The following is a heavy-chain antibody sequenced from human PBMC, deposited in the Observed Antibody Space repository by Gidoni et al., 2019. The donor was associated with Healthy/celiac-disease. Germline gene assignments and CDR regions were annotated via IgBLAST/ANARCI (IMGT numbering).Heavy chain of an antibody. Sequence: QVQLVQSGAEVKKPGASVKVSCKASGYTFPSYGISWVRQAPGQGLEWMGWISAYNGNTNYAQKLQGRVTMTTDTSTSTAYMELRSLRSDDTGVYYCARDHGAPDFWSGYLNWFDPWGQGTLVTVSS. CDR3: ARDHGAPDFWSGYLNWFDP. D-gene: IGHD3-3*01. V-gene: IGHV1-18*01. CDR2: ISAYNGNT. J-gene: IGHJ5*02. CDR1: GYTFPSYG.